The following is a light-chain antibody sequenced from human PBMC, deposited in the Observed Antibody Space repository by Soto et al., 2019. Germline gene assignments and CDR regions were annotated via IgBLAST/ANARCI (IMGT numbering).Light chain of an antibody. CDR1: SSVSTY. CDR3: QQRRSWPWT. V-gene: IGKV3-11*01. Sequence: EIVLTQSPGTLSLSPGERATLSCRASSSVSTYLAWYQQKPGQAPRLLIYDASNRATGIPARFSGSGSGTDFTLTISSLEPEDFAVYYCQQRRSWPWTFGQGTKVEIK. J-gene: IGKJ1*01. CDR2: DAS.